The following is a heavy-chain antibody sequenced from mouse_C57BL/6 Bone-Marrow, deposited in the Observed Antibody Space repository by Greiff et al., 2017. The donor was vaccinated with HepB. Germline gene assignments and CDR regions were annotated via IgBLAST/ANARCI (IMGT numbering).Heavy chain of an antibody. Sequence: QVHVKQPGAELVKPGASVKLSCKASGYTFTSYWMQWVKQRPGQGLEWIGEIDPSDSYTNYNQKFKGKATLTVDTSSSTAYMQLSSLTSEDSAVYYCASGITTDFYCWGQGTTLTVSS. CDR1: GYTFTSYW. CDR3: ASGITTDFYC. J-gene: IGHJ2*01. D-gene: IGHD2-4*01. V-gene: IGHV1-50*01. CDR2: IDPSDSYT.